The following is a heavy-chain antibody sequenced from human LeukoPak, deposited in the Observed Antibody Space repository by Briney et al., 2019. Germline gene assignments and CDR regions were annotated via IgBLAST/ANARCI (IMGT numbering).Heavy chain of an antibody. CDR3: TREDYYYAAGY. Sequence: SYISVDRTTIHYAASVSGRFTFSRDNANNSLFLQMNSLRAEDTAMYYCTREDYYYAAGYWGQGTLVTVSS. V-gene: IGHV3-11*04. CDR2: ISVDRTTI. D-gene: IGHD3-10*01. J-gene: IGHJ4*02.